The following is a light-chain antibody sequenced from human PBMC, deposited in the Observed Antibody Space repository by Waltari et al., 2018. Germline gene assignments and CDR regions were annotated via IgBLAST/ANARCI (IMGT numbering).Light chain of an antibody. CDR1: QSVSSSY. CDR2: GTS. CDR3: QQYGSSLPPSTT. Sequence: EIVLTQSPDTLSLSPGERATLSCRASQSVSSSYLAWYQQKPGQAPRLLIYGTSSRATGIPDRFSGSGSGTDFTLTISRLEPEDFAVYYCQQYGSSLPPSTTFGQGTRLEIK. V-gene: IGKV3-20*01. J-gene: IGKJ5*01.